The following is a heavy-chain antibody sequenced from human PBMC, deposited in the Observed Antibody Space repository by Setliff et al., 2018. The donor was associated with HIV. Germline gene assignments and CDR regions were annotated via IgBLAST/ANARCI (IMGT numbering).Heavy chain of an antibody. V-gene: IGHV2-5*08. D-gene: IGHD6-19*01. CDR1: GFSLTTSGMR. CDR2: ITWDDDK. Sequence: SGPTLVNPTETLRLTCTFSGFSLTTSGMRVSWIRQPPGKALEWLARITWDDDKRYSPSLKNRLTITKDTSKNQVLLTMTNMDPLDTATYYCAHNHLAVAGSHYFDYWGQGTLVTVSS. CDR3: AHNHLAVAGSHYFDY. J-gene: IGHJ4*02.